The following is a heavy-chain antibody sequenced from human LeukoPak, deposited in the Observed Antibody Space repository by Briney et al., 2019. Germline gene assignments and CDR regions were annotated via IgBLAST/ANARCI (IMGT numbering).Heavy chain of an antibody. Sequence: GGSLRLSCAASGFSFSTYSMNWVRQAPGKGLEWVSSISSSSSSIYYADSVKGRFTISRDNTKNSLYLQMSSLRAEDTAVYYCAGGYSSSWVVDYWGQGTLVTVSS. CDR2: ISSSSSSI. D-gene: IGHD6-13*01. CDR1: GFSFSTYS. J-gene: IGHJ4*02. V-gene: IGHV3-21*01. CDR3: AGGYSSSWVVDY.